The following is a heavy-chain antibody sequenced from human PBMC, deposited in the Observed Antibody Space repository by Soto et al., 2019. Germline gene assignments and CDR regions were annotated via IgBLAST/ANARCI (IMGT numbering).Heavy chain of an antibody. CDR1: GGSISSGGYY. Sequence: SETLSLTCTVSGGSISSGGYYWSWIRQHPGKGLEWIGYIYYSGSTYYNPSLKSRVTISVDTSKNQFSLKLSSVTAADTAVYYCAREVNRQIYYYDSSGYYRPHYYYGMDVWGQGTTVTVSS. V-gene: IGHV4-31*03. CDR3: AREVNRQIYYYDSSGYYRPHYYYGMDV. CDR2: IYYSGST. D-gene: IGHD3-22*01. J-gene: IGHJ6*02.